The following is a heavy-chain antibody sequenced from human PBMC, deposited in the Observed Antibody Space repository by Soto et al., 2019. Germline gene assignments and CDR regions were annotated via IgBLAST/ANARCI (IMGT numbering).Heavy chain of an antibody. V-gene: IGHV1-69*13. Sequence: SVKVSCKASGGTFSSYAISWVRQAPGQGLEWMGGIIPIFGTANYAQKFQGRVTITADESTSTAYMELSSLRSEDTAVYYCAFSLDTAMEAFDIWGQGTMVTVSS. D-gene: IGHD5-18*01. CDR2: IIPIFGTA. CDR3: AFSLDTAMEAFDI. J-gene: IGHJ3*02. CDR1: GGTFSSYA.